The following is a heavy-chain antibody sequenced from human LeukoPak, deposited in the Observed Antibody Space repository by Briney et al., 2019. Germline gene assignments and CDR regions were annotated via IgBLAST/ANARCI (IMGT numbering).Heavy chain of an antibody. V-gene: IGHV3-15*05. J-gene: IGHJ6*02. CDR3: TRDSYSSRQGVYYYYGMDV. D-gene: IGHD6-13*01. CDR1: GFTIINAW. Sequence: GGSLRLSCAASGFTIINAWMSWVRQAPGKGLEWVGRIKSLADGETTDYAAPVQGRFTISRDNAKNTLYLEMNSLRAEDTAVYYCTRDSYSSRQGVYYYYGMDVWGQGSTVTVS. CDR2: IKSLADGETT.